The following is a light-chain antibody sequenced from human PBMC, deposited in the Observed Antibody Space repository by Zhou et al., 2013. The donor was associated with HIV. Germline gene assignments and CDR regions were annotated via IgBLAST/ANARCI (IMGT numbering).Light chain of an antibody. J-gene: IGLJ2*01. Sequence: QSALTQPPSASGSPGQSVTISCTGTSSDVGGYNYVSRYQQHPGKAPKLIIYEVSKRPSGVPDRFSGSKSGNTASLTVSGLQAEDESDYYCGSYAGSSIWIFGGGTKVTLL. CDR2: EVS. V-gene: IGLV2-8*01. CDR1: SSDVGGYNY. CDR3: GSYAGSSIWI.